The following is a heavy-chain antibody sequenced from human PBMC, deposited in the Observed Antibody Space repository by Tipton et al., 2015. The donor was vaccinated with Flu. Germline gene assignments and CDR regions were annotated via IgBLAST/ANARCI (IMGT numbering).Heavy chain of an antibody. CDR2: VYHSGST. CDR1: DYSISSGFY. J-gene: IGHJ4*02. Sequence: TLSLTCAVSDYSISSGFYWGWIRQPPGKGLEWIGSVYHSGSTYYNPSLKSRVTISVDTSKNQFSLKLSSVTAADTAVYYCARLRRSEDYYDSNGPFSYCDYWGQGTLVTVSS. V-gene: IGHV4-38-2*01. CDR3: ARLRRSEDYYDSNGPFSYCDY. D-gene: IGHD3-22*01.